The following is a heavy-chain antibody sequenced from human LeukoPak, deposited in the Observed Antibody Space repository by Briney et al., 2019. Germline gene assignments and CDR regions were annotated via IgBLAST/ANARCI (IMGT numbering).Heavy chain of an antibody. CDR3: ARALYTSRSYLATFSPTNFDY. J-gene: IGHJ4*02. Sequence: ASVKVSCKASGYTFTSYTIHWVRQAPGQRLEWMGWINPNTGGTNYAQKFQGRVTMTRDTSISTPYMELSWLRSDDTAVYYCARALYTSRSYLATFSPTNFDYWGQGTLVTVSS. V-gene: IGHV1-2*02. CDR2: INPNTGGT. D-gene: IGHD6-13*01. CDR1: GYTFTSYT.